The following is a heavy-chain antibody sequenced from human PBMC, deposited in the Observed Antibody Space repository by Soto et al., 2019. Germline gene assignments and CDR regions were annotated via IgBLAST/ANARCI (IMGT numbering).Heavy chain of an antibody. D-gene: IGHD6-13*01. CDR3: ARVYRQSGYSSSWVFDY. V-gene: IGHV4-31*03. CDR1: GGSINSGGYY. CDR2: IYYSGST. J-gene: IGHJ4*02. Sequence: QVQLQESGPGLVKPSQTLSLTCNVSGGSINSGGYYWNWIRQHPGKGLEWIGYIYYSGSTYYNPFLRSRVTISADTSENQFSLKLSSVTAADTAVYFCARVYRQSGYSSSWVFDYWGQGTLVNVSS.